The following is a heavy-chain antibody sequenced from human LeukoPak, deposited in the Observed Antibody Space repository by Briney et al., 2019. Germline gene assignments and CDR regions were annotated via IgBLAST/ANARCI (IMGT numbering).Heavy chain of an antibody. CDR1: GFTFSSYA. J-gene: IGHJ6*02. Sequence: GGSLRLSCAASGFTFSSYAMSWVRQAPGKALEWVSVISGSGGSTYYADSVKGRFTISRDNSKNTLYLQVNSLRAEDTALYYCAKPKVSSTGVYYYGMDVWGQGTTVTVSS. D-gene: IGHD7-27*01. CDR2: ISGSGGST. CDR3: AKPKVSSTGVYYYGMDV. V-gene: IGHV3-23*01.